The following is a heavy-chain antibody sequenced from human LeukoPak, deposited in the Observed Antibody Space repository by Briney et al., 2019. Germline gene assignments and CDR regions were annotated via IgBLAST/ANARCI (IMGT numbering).Heavy chain of an antibody. V-gene: IGHV4-34*01. Sequence: SETLSLTCAVYGGSFSGYYWSWIRQPPGKGLEWIGEINHSGSTNYNPSLKSRVTISVDTSKNQFSLKLSSVTAADTAVYYCARGGITMVRGVIIRKHFDYWGQGTLVTVSS. CDR1: GGSFSGYY. J-gene: IGHJ4*02. CDR2: INHSGST. D-gene: IGHD3-10*01. CDR3: ARGGITMVRGVIIRKHFDY.